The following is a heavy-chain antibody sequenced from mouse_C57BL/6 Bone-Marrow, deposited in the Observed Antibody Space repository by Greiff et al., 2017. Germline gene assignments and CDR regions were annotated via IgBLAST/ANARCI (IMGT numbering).Heavy chain of an antibody. Sequence: QVQLQQPGAELVRPGSSVKLSCKASGYTFTSYWLDWVKQRPGQGLAWIGNISPSDSETHYNQKFKDKATLTVDKSSSTAYMQLSSLTSEDSAVYYCARFPYDYEDAMDYWGQGTSVTVSS. CDR2: ISPSDSET. J-gene: IGHJ4*01. V-gene: IGHV1-61*01. D-gene: IGHD2-4*01. CDR1: GYTFTSYW. CDR3: ARFPYDYEDAMDY.